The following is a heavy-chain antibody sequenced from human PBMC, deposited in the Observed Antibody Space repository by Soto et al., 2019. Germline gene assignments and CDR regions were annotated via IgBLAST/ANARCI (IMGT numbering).Heavy chain of an antibody. V-gene: IGHV3-33*01. D-gene: IGHD3-10*01. CDR2: IWYDGSNK. J-gene: IGHJ2*01. CDR1: GFTFSSYG. Sequence: QVQLVESGGGVVQPGRSLRLSCAASGFTFSSYGMHWVRQAPGKGLEWVAVIWYDGSNKYYADSVKGRFTISRDNSKNTLYLQMNSLRAEDTAVYYCATEGTPTGKRASWYFDLWGRGTLVTVSS. CDR3: ATEGTPTGKRASWYFDL.